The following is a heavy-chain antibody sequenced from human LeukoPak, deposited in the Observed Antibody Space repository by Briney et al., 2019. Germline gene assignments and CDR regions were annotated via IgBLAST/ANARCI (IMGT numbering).Heavy chain of an antibody. CDR1: GFTFSSYA. V-gene: IGHV3-64*01. Sequence: PGGSLRLSCAASGFTFSSYAMHWVRQAPGKGLEYVSAISSNGGSTYYANSVKGRFTISRDNSKNTLYLQMGSLRAEDMAVYYCARDSPQPTVTFFDYWGQGTLVTVSS. J-gene: IGHJ4*02. CDR3: ARDSPQPTVTFFDY. CDR2: ISSNGGST. D-gene: IGHD4-17*01.